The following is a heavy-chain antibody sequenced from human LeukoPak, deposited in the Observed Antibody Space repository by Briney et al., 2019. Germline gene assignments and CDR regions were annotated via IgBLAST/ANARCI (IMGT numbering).Heavy chain of an antibody. Sequence: GGSLRLSCAASGFTFSSYAMSWVRQAPGKGLEWVSSISSSSSYIYYADSVKGRFTISRDNAKNSLYLQMNSLRAEDTAVYYCARVSSGSYPEIPFGYWGQGTLVTVSS. V-gene: IGHV3-21*01. J-gene: IGHJ4*02. CDR2: ISSSSSYI. CDR1: GFTFSSYA. CDR3: ARVSSGSYPEIPFGY. D-gene: IGHD3-22*01.